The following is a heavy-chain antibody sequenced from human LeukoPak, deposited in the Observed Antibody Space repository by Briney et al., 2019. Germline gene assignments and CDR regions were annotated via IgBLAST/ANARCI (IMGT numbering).Heavy chain of an antibody. D-gene: IGHD3-9*01. CDR1: GFTFSNAW. CDR3: TTGNDWLVGEDY. Sequence: PGGSLRLSCAASGFTFSNAWMSWVRQAPGKGLEWVGRIKSKTDGGTTDYAAPVKGRFTISRDDSKNTLYLQMNSLKTEDTAVYYRTTGNDWLVGEDYWGQGTLVTVSS. V-gene: IGHV3-15*01. CDR2: IKSKTDGGTT. J-gene: IGHJ4*02.